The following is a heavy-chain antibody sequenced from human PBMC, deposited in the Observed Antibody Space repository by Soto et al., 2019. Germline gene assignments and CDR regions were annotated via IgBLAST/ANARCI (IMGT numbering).Heavy chain of an antibody. D-gene: IGHD3-10*01. Sequence: GVSLTLSCAASGFTFSSYAMSWVRQAPGKGLEWVSGISDSGGSTYYADSVKGRFTISRDNSKNTLYLQMNSLRAEDTAVYYCAKGTYYYGSAPYYFDYWGQGTLVTVSS. V-gene: IGHV3-23*01. CDR2: ISDSGGST. J-gene: IGHJ4*02. CDR3: AKGTYYYGSAPYYFDY. CDR1: GFTFSSYA.